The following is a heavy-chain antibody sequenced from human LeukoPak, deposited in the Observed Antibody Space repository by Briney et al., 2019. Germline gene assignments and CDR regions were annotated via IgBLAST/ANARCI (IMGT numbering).Heavy chain of an antibody. J-gene: IGHJ4*02. D-gene: IGHD6-13*01. V-gene: IGHV3-21*01. CDR1: GFAFRSYV. CDR3: ARRTAAGPFDY. CDR2: ISASGSDV. Sequence: PGGSLRLSCAASGFAFRSYVVNWVRQAPGKGLEWVSPISASGSDVNYADSVTGRFTVSRDNAKSSLYLEMNSLRAEDTAVYYCARRTAAGPFDYWGQGTLVTVSS.